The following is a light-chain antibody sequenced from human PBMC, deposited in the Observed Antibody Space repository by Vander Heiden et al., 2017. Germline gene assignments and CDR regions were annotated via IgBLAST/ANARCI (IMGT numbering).Light chain of an antibody. CDR1: SSDVGGYNY. Sequence: QSALTQPASVSGSPGQSITISCTGTSSDVGGYNYVSWYQQHPGKAPNLMIYEVSNRPSGVSNRFSGSKSGNTAALTISGLQAEDEADYYCSSYTSSSTRLVFGGGTKLTVL. J-gene: IGLJ2*01. V-gene: IGLV2-14*01. CDR2: EVS. CDR3: SSYTSSSTRLV.